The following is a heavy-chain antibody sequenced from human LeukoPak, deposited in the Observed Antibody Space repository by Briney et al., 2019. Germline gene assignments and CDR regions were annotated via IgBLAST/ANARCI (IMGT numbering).Heavy chain of an antibody. J-gene: IGHJ5*02. D-gene: IGHD3-22*01. CDR2: IYYSGST. Sequence: SETLSLTCTVSGGSNSSYYWSWIRQPPGKGLEWIGYIYYSGSTNYNPSLKSRVTISVDTSKNQFSLKLSSVTAADTAVYYCARENAYYYDSSGLRWFDPWGQGTLVTVSS. CDR1: GGSNSSYY. CDR3: ARENAYYYDSSGLRWFDP. V-gene: IGHV4-59*01.